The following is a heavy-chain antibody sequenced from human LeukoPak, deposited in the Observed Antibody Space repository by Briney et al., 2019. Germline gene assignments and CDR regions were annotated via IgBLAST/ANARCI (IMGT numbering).Heavy chain of an antibody. CDR1: GFTFSKYW. V-gene: IGHV3-74*01. J-gene: IGHJ3*02. D-gene: IGHD2-21*02. CDR3: AREVEATGIRAFDI. Sequence: GGSLRLSCAVSGFTFSKYWMHWVRQLPGKGLVWVSRINVDESYTTYEDSVKGRFTISRDNAKNTPYLQMNSLKAEDTAVYYCAREVEATGIRAFDIWGQGTMVTVSS. CDR2: INVDESYT.